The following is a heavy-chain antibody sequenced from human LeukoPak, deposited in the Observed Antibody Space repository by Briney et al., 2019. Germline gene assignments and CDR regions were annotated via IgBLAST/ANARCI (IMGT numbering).Heavy chain of an antibody. CDR2: IIPIFGTA. D-gene: IGHD5-18*01. CDR3: ARSSYTAMVTSYYYYYMDV. J-gene: IGHJ6*03. CDR1: GGTFSSYA. V-gene: IGHV1-69*05. Sequence: ASVKVSCKASGGTFSSYAISWVRQAPGQGLEWMGGIIPIFGTANYAQKFQGRVTITTDESTSTAYMELSSLRSEGTAVYYCARSSYTAMVTSYYYYYMDVWGKGTTVTVSS.